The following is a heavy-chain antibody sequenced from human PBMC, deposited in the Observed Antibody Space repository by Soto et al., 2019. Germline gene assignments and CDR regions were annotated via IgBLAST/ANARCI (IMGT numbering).Heavy chain of an antibody. V-gene: IGHV2-70*11. CDR3: SRGQIRAAPDF. J-gene: IGHJ4*02. CDR2: IDWDDRK. Sequence: SGPTLVNPTQTLTLTCTFSGFSLTTSRMCVTWIRQPPGKALEWLARIDWDDRKYYTTSLKTRLTISKDTTKNQVVLTMTNMDPVDTATYFCSRGQIRAAPDFWGQGALVTGSS. D-gene: IGHD6-25*01. CDR1: GFSLTTSRMC.